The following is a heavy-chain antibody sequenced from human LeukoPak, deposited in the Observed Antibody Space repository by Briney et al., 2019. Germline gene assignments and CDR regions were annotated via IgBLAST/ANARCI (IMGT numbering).Heavy chain of an antibody. D-gene: IGHD6-13*01. CDR1: GGSISSGTYY. CDR3: ARGRGYSSQGIYYYYYYMDV. V-gene: IGHV4-39*07. CDR2: IYYSGST. J-gene: IGHJ6*03. Sequence: SETLSLTCTVSGGSISSGTYYWGWIRQPPGKGLEWIGSIYYSGSTYYNPSLKSRVTISVDTSKKQFSLKVSSVTAADTALYYCARGRGYSSQGIYYYYYYMDVWGKGTTVTVSS.